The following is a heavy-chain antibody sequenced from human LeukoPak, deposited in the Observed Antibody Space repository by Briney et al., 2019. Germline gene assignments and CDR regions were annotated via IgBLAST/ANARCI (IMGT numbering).Heavy chain of an antibody. CDR3: VRAAPDTRYRHFDF. D-gene: IGHD2-2*02. J-gene: IGHJ2*01. CDR1: GFIFRTHW. Sequence: GGSLRLSCVASGFIFRTHWMKWVGQAPGKGLEWVADIKEDGSEKFYEDSVKGRFIISRDNAETSLSLQMSSLRVEDTAVYYCVRAAPDTRYRHFDFWGRGTLVSVSS. CDR2: IKEDGSEK. V-gene: IGHV3-7*04.